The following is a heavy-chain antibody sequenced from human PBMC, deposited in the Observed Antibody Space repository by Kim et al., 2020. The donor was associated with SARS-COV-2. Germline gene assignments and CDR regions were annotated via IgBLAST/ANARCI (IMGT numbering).Heavy chain of an antibody. Sequence: SETLSLTCAVSGGSISSSNWWSWVRQPPGKGLEWIGEIYHSGSTNYNPSLKSRVTISVAKSKNQFSLKLSSVTAADTAVYYCARGSVKVAVAGPLDYWGQGTLVTVSS. D-gene: IGHD6-19*01. CDR3: ARGSVKVAVAGPLDY. CDR2: IYHSGST. CDR1: GGSISSSNW. V-gene: IGHV4-4*02. J-gene: IGHJ4*02.